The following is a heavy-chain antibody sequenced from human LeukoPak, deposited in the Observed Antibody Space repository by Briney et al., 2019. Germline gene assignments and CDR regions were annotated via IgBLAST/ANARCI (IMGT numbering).Heavy chain of an antibody. Sequence: PGGSLRLSCAAPGFTFSSYAMSWVRQAPGKGLEWVSSISSSSSYIYYADSVKGRFTISRDNAKNSLYLQMNSLRAEDTAVYYCARGETYYDFWSGFGSSDYWGQGTLVTVSS. V-gene: IGHV3-21*01. J-gene: IGHJ4*02. CDR2: ISSSSSYI. CDR1: GFTFSSYA. CDR3: ARGETYYDFWSGFGSSDY. D-gene: IGHD3-3*01.